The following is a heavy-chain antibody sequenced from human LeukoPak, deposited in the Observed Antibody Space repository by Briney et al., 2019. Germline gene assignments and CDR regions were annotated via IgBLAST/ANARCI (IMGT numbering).Heavy chain of an antibody. CDR3: AKGPFYYYDSSGFLSLDY. D-gene: IGHD3-22*01. Sequence: PGGSLRLSCAASGFTFSTYAMSWVRQAPRKGLEWVSGISGSGTSTYYADSVKGRFTISRDKSKNTLYLQMNSLRAEDTAIYYCAKGPFYYYDSSGFLSLDYWGQGTLVTVSS. V-gene: IGHV3-23*01. CDR1: GFTFSTYA. J-gene: IGHJ4*02. CDR2: ISGSGTST.